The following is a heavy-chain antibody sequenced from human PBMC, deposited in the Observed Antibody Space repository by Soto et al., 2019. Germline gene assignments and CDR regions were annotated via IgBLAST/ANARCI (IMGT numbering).Heavy chain of an antibody. CDR1: GYGITNDD. CDR3: AREVVETSSLCLDP. CDR2: MNTHTHTT. D-gene: IGHD6-6*01. J-gene: IGHJ5*02. Sequence: ASVKAYCTASGYGITNDDSNWVRRGPGQGLEWLGWMNTHTHTTDSAEVCEGRVSLTWDTSISTAYMQLNSLKIDDTAVYYCAREVVETSSLCLDPRGQGTLVTVSS. V-gene: IGHV1-8*01.